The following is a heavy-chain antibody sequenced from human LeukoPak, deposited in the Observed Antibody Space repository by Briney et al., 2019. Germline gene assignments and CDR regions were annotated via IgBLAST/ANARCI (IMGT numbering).Heavy chain of an antibody. Sequence: GGSLRLSCAASGFTFSSYSMNWVRQAPGKGLEWVSSISSSSYIYYADPVKGRFTISRDNAKNSLYLQMNSLRAEDTAVYYCARDLRITIFGVVDKWGQGTLVTVSS. J-gene: IGHJ4*02. CDR2: ISSSSYI. D-gene: IGHD3-3*01. CDR3: ARDLRITIFGVVDK. CDR1: GFTFSSYS. V-gene: IGHV3-21*01.